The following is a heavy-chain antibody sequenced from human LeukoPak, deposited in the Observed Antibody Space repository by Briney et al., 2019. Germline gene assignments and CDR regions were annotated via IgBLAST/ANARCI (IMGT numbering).Heavy chain of an antibody. Sequence: SETLSLTCAVYGGSFSGYYWSWIRQPPGKGPEWIGEINHSGSTNYNPSLKSRVTISVDTSKNQFSLKLSSVTAADTAVYYCASTEWGGYYYYYMDVWGKGTTVTVSS. CDR2: INHSGST. V-gene: IGHV4-34*01. J-gene: IGHJ6*03. CDR3: ASTEWGGYYYYYMDV. CDR1: GGSFSGYY. D-gene: IGHD3-16*01.